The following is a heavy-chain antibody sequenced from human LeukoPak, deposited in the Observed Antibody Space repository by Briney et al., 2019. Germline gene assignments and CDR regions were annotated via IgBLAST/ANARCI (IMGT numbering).Heavy chain of an antibody. J-gene: IGHJ4*02. Sequence: SQTLSLTCVISGDSVSINSAAWNWIRQSPSRGLEWLGRTYQRSKWYNDYAVSVKSRITINPDISKNQFSLQLNSVTPEDTAVYYCARSPSPYSSGWYFDYWGQGTLVTVSS. CDR1: GDSVSINSAA. D-gene: IGHD6-19*01. CDR3: ARSPSPYSSGWYFDY. V-gene: IGHV6-1*01. CDR2: TYQRSKWYN.